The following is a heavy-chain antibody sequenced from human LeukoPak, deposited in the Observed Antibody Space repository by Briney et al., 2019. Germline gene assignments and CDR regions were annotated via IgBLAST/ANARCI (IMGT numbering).Heavy chain of an antibody. V-gene: IGHV4-34*01. D-gene: IGHD6-6*01. J-gene: IGHJ4*02. CDR3: ARILSGSSSSR. CDR1: GGSFSGYY. CDR2: INHSGST. Sequence: SETLSLTCAVYGGSFSGYYWSWIRQPPGKGLEWIGEINHSGSTNYNPSLKSRVTISVDKSKNQFSLKLSSVTAADTAVYYCARILSGSSSSRWGQGTLVTVSS.